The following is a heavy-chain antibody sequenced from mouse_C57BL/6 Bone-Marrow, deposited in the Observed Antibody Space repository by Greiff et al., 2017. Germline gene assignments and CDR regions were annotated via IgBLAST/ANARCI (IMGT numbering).Heavy chain of an antibody. V-gene: IGHV4-1*01. CDR3: ASSYYSNYEAF. J-gene: IGHJ3*01. Sequence: EVQLLESGGGLVKPGGSLKLSCAASGFAFSRYWMSWVRRAPGQGLEWIGEINPDSSTINYEPSLKDKFILSIDNAKNTQYLQMSKVRSEDTALYYCASSYYSNYEAFWGQGTLVTVSA. CDR1: GFAFSRYW. D-gene: IGHD2-5*01. CDR2: INPDSSTI.